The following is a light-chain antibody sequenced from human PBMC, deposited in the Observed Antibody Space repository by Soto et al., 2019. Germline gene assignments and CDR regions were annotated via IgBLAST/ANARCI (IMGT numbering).Light chain of an antibody. CDR3: QQSYSTPRT. Sequence: DIQMTQSPSSLSASVGESVTFTCRASQSISYSLNWFQQKPGKAPKVLIYAASSLPSGVPSRFSGSGSGTEFTLTINSLQREDFATYYCQQSYSTPRTFGQGTKVEIK. CDR1: QSISYS. J-gene: IGKJ1*01. CDR2: AAS. V-gene: IGKV1-39*01.